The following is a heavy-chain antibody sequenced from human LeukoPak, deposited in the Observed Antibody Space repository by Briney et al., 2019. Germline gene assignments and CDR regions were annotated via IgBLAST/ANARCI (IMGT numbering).Heavy chain of an antibody. V-gene: IGHV3-74*01. J-gene: IGHJ2*01. CDR1: GFTFSSYW. Sequence: PGGSLRLSCAASGFTFSSYWMHWVRQTPGKGLIWVSRIDNGGSSTNYADSVKGRFTISRDNAKNTVYLHMNRLRTDDTAIYYCARDQWYFDLWGRGSLVTVSS. CDR2: IDNGGSST. CDR3: ARDQWYFDL.